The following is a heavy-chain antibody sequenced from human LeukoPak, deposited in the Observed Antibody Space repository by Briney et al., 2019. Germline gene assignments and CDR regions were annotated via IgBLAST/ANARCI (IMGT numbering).Heavy chain of an antibody. D-gene: IGHD6-13*01. J-gene: IGHJ4*02. CDR3: TRYRFQLVSHFDY. CDR1: GFTFSSYW. V-gene: IGHV3-74*01. Sequence: GGSLRLSCAASGFTFSSYWMHWVRQAPGKGLVWVSRINSDGSRTSYADSVKGRFTISRDNAENTLYLQMNSLRAEDTAVYYCTRYRFQLVSHFDYWGQGTLVTVSS. CDR2: INSDGSRT.